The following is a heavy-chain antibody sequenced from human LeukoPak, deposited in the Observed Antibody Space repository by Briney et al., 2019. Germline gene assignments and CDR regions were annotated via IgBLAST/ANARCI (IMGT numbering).Heavy chain of an antibody. D-gene: IGHD1-26*01. J-gene: IGHJ4*02. CDR1: GFTFSSYA. V-gene: IGHV3-23*01. Sequence: GGSLRLSCAASGFTFSSYAMSWVRQAPGKGLEWVSVISDTGDTTYYADSVKGRFTISRDNSKSMPYLQMNSLRVEDTAVYYCAKDCFRWAFDHWGPGTLVTVSS. CDR3: AKDCFRWAFDH. CDR2: ISDTGDTT.